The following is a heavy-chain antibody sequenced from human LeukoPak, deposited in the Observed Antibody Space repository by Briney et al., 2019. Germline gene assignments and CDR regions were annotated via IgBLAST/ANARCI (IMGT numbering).Heavy chain of an antibody. J-gene: IGHJ4*02. CDR3: AKPLSSSTWYYFDY. CDR2: ISYDGSNK. CDR1: GFTFSSYG. D-gene: IGHD6-13*01. V-gene: IGHV3-30*18. Sequence: GGSLRLSCAASGFTFSSYGMHWVRQAPGKGLEWVAAISYDGSNKYYADSVKGRFTISSDNSKNPLYLQLNSLRAEDTAVYYCAKPLSSSTWYYFDYWGQGTLVTVSS.